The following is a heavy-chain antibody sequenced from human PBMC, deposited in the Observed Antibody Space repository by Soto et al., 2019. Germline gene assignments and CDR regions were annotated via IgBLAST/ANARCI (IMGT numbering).Heavy chain of an antibody. J-gene: IGHJ6*04. D-gene: IGHD3-10*01. CDR1: GDSVSSNSAA. V-gene: IGHV6-1*01. Sequence: PSQTLSLTCAISGDSVSSNSAAWNWIRQSPSRGLEWLGRTYYRSKWYNDYAVSVKSRITINPDTSKNQFSLQLNSVTPEDTAVYYCASVLYYYGSWSTPIALGGMDVWGKGTTGTVSS. CDR3: ASVLYYYGSWSTPIALGGMDV. CDR2: TYYRSKWYN.